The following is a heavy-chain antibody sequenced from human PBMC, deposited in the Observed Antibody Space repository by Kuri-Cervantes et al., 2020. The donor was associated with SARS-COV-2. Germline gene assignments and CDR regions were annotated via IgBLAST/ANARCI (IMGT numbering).Heavy chain of an antibody. CDR3: ARSSKGRLGYCSSTSCYIGGGWFDP. V-gene: IGHV1-69*13. CDR1: GGTFSSYA. Sequence: SVKVSCKASGGTFSSYAISWVRQAPGQGLEWMGRIIPIFGTANYAQKFQGRVTITADESTSTAYMELSSLRSEDTAVYYCARSSKGRLGYCSSTSCYIGGGWFDPWGQGTLVTVSS. J-gene: IGHJ5*02. CDR2: IIPIFGTA. D-gene: IGHD2-2*02.